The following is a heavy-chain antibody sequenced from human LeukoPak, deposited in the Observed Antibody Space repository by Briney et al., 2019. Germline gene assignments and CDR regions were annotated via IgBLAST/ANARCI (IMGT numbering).Heavy chain of an antibody. CDR2: INPSGGST. Sequence: ASVKVSCKASGYTFTSYYMHWVRQAPGQGLEWMGIINPSGGSTSYAQKFQGRVTMTRDTSTSTVYMELSSLRSEDTAVYYCARGLGYYGSGSYSPFDYWGQGTLVTVSS. CDR1: GYTFTSYY. CDR3: ARGLGYYGSGSYSPFDY. J-gene: IGHJ4*02. D-gene: IGHD3-10*01. V-gene: IGHV1-46*01.